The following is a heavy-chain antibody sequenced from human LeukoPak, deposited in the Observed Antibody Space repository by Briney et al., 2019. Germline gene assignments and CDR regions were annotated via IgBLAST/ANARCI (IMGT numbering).Heavy chain of an antibody. Sequence: SQTLSLTCAVSGGSIGSGGYSWSWIRQPPGKGLEWIGYIYHSGSTYYNPSLKSRVTISVDTSKNQFSLRLTSVTAADTAVYYCARDRTIRSSDVTYFYGMDVWGQGTTVTVSS. D-gene: IGHD5-12*01. CDR1: GGSIGSGGYS. CDR3: ARDRTIRSSDVTYFYGMDV. CDR2: IYHSGST. J-gene: IGHJ6*02. V-gene: IGHV4-30-2*01.